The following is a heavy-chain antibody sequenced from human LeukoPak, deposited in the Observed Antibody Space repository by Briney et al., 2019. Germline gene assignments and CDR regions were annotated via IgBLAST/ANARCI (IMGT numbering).Heavy chain of an antibody. Sequence: EGSLRLSCAASGFTFDDYAMNWVRQAPGKGLEWVSGINWDGGSTGYGDSVKGRFTISRDNAKNSLYLQMNSLRAEDTALYYCARGEGYSYDSSGYYRVWGQGILVTVSS. V-gene: IGHV3-20*04. J-gene: IGHJ4*02. D-gene: IGHD3-22*01. CDR1: GFTFDDYA. CDR3: ARGEGYSYDSSGYYRV. CDR2: INWDGGST.